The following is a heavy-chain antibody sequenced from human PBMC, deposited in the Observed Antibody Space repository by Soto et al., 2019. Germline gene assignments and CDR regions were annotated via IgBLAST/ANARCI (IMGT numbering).Heavy chain of an antibody. J-gene: IGHJ4*02. CDR3: AKDLGSGYRFDY. Sequence: GASVKLCCKASGDTLRCNGFIWLRQAPGQGLEWMGWISGNNDNTNYAQKFQGRVTLTKDTSTSTAYMELRSLSSDDTAVYYCAKDLGSGYRFDYWGQGTPDTVSS. CDR1: GDTLRCNG. D-gene: IGHD3-9*01. V-gene: IGHV1-18*01. CDR2: ISGNNDNT.